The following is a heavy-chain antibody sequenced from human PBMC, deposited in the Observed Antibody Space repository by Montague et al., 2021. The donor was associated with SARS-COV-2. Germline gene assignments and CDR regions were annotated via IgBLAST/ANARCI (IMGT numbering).Heavy chain of an antibody. J-gene: IGHJ5*02. CDR1: GASISRSVYY. D-gene: IGHD2-15*01. CDR2: IHYIGNS. Sequence: SETLSLTCNVSGASISRSVYYWAWIRQPPGNGLELIVSIHYIGNSYHNLSLQIRVSISVDTSENQFSLNLRSVIAADTSVHYCARLVHDGTVVATDKPFDPWGQGTLVTVSS. CDR3: ARLVHDGTVVATDKPFDP. V-gene: IGHV4-39*01.